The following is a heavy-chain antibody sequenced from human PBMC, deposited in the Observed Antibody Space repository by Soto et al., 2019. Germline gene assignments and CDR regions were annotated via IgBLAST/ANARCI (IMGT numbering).Heavy chain of an antibody. CDR3: ARPQQRFDDYYYGMDV. Sequence: ASVKVSFTASGYTFSGYGISWGRQAPGPWLEWMGWISAHNGNTNYAQKLQGRVTMTTDTSTSTAYMELRSLRSDDTAVYYCARPQQRFDDYYYGMDVWGQGTTVTVSS. J-gene: IGHJ6*02. D-gene: IGHD6-25*01. V-gene: IGHV1-18*01. CDR2: ISAHNGNT. CDR1: GYTFSGYG.